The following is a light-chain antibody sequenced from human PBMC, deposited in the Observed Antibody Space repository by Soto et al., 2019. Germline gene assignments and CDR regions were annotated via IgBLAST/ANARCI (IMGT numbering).Light chain of an antibody. J-gene: IGKJ2*01. Sequence: EIVLTQSPGTLSLSPGERATLSCRASQNIAGNYLAWYQQKAGQSPRLLIYDASSRAAGIPDRFSGSGSGTDFTLTISRLEPEDFAVYYCQQYGRSPPMKTFGQGTKLEIK. V-gene: IGKV3-20*01. CDR2: DAS. CDR1: QNIAGNY. CDR3: QQYGRSPPMKT.